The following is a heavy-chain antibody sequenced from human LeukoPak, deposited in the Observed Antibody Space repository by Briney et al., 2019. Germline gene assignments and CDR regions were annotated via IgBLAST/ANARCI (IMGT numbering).Heavy chain of an antibody. D-gene: IGHD6-13*01. Sequence: ASVKVSCKVSGYTLTELSMHWVRQAPGKGLEWMGGFDPDDGETIYAQKFQGRVTMTEDTSTDTAYMELSSLRSEDTAVYYCRIAAAGNIDYWGQGTLVTVSS. CDR1: GYTLTELS. CDR2: FDPDDGET. J-gene: IGHJ4*02. V-gene: IGHV1-24*01. CDR3: RIAAAGNIDY.